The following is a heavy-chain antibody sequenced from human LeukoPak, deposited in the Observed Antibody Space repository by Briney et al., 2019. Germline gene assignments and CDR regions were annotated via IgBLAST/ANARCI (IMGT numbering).Heavy chain of an antibody. Sequence: GGSLRLSCAASGFTFSSYAMSWVRQAPGKGLEWVSAISGSGGSTYYADSVKGRFTISRDNSKNTLYLQMNNLRAEDTAVYYCAKDRGRVVVAASLNYWGQGTLVTVSS. CDR2: ISGSGGST. D-gene: IGHD2-15*01. CDR1: GFTFSSYA. CDR3: AKDRGRVVVAASLNY. J-gene: IGHJ4*02. V-gene: IGHV3-23*01.